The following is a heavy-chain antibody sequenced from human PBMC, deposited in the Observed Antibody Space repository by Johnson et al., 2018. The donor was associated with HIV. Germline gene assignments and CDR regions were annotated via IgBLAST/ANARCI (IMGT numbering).Heavy chain of an antibody. CDR3: TRVLGAFDI. CDR2: IRSKAYGGTT. D-gene: IGHD6-6*01. V-gene: IGHV3-49*04. CDR1: GFTFGDYA. Sequence: VQLVESGGGLVQPGRSLRLSCTVSGFTFGDYAMSWVRQAPGKGLEWVGFIRSKAYGGTTDYAASVKGRFSIARDDSKSIPYLQMNSLKTEDTVVYFCTRVLGAFDIWGQGTMVTVSS. J-gene: IGHJ3*02.